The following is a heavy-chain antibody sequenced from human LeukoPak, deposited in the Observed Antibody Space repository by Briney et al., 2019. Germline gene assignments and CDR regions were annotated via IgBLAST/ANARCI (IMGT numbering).Heavy chain of an antibody. D-gene: IGHD3-10*01. J-gene: IGHJ3*02. V-gene: IGHV3-23*01. CDR2: INSGGGTT. Sequence: PGGSLRLSCAASGFSFSYFAMSWVRQSPGKGLEWVAGINSGGGTTFYLDSVKGRFTISRDNPKTTLFLQMNSLRGEDTAVYFCAKDPSSGFADGDAFDIWGQGTRVTVSS. CDR1: GFSFSYFA. CDR3: AKDPSSGFADGDAFDI.